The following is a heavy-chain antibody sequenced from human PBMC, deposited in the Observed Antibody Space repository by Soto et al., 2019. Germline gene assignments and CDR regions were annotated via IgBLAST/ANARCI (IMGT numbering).Heavy chain of an antibody. CDR1: DGSISSGGYY. Sequence: SETLSLTCTVSDGSISSGGYYWSWIRQPPGKGLEWIGYIYYSGSTYYNPSLKSRVTISVDTSKNQFSLKLSSVTAADTAVYYCARDSLRGNYDILTGSTTYYYYGMDVWGQGTTVTVSS. CDR3: ARDSLRGNYDILTGSTTYYYYGMDV. J-gene: IGHJ6*02. D-gene: IGHD3-9*01. CDR2: IYYSGST. V-gene: IGHV4-30-4*01.